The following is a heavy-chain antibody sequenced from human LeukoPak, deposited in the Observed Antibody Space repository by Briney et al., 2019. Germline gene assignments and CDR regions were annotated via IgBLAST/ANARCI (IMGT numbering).Heavy chain of an antibody. Sequence: GGSLRLSCAASGFTLSYYGMHWVRQAPGKGLEWVAVISHDGSKKLYADSVKGRFTVSRDNSKSTLYLQMNSLRAEDTAVYYCARDLEIGSSSYYFDYWGQGTLVTVSS. J-gene: IGHJ4*02. V-gene: IGHV3-30*03. CDR3: ARDLEIGSSSYYFDY. CDR1: GFTLSYYG. CDR2: ISHDGSKK. D-gene: IGHD3-3*01.